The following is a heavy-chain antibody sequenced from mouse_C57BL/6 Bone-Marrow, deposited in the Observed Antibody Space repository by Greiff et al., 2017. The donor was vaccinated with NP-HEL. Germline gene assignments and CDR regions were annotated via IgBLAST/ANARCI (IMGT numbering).Heavy chain of an antibody. V-gene: IGHV1-31*01. Sequence: DVKLQESGPELVKPGASVKISCKASGYSFTGYYMHWVKQSHGNILDWIGYIYPYNGVSSYNQKFKGKATLTVDKSSSTAYMELRSLTSEDSAVYYCARRDYGSSHGYYFDYWGQGTTLTVSS. CDR3: ARRDYGSSHGYYFDY. CDR2: IYPYNGVS. CDR1: GYSFTGYY. D-gene: IGHD1-1*01. J-gene: IGHJ2*01.